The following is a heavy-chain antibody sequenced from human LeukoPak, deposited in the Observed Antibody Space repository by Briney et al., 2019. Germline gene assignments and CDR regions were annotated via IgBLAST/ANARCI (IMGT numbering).Heavy chain of an antibody. V-gene: IGHV3-53*01. CDR2: IYSGGST. D-gene: IGHD6-13*01. Sequence: TGGSLRLSCAASGFTVSSSYMSWVRQAPGKGLDWVSVIYSGGSTKYADSVKGRFTISRDNAKNTLYLQMNSLRAEDTALYYCARVFSPAAGYQYFQKWGQGTLVTVSS. CDR3: ARVFSPAAGYQYFQK. J-gene: IGHJ1*01. CDR1: GFTVSSSY.